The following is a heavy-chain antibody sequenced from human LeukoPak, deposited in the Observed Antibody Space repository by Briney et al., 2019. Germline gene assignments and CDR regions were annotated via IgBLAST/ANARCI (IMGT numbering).Heavy chain of an antibody. J-gene: IGHJ4*02. Sequence: ASVKVSCKASGGTFSSYAISWVRQAPGQGLEWMGGIIPIFGTANYAQKFQGRVTITADESTSTAYMELSSLRSEDTAVYYCARIPWYSSSWYELGFDYWGQGTLVTVSS. CDR3: ARIPWYSSSWYELGFDY. CDR2: IIPIFGTA. V-gene: IGHV1-69*13. CDR1: GGTFSSYA. D-gene: IGHD6-13*01.